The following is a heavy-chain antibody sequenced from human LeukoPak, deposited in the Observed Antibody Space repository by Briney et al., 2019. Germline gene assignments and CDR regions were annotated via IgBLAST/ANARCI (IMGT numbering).Heavy chain of an antibody. V-gene: IGHV3-64*01. CDR1: GFTFSSYA. CDR3: ARDQGYKYGYGFDY. D-gene: IGHD5-18*01. Sequence: GGSLRLSCAASGFTFSSYAMHWVRQAPGKGLEYVSSISSNGGSTYYANSVKGRFTIPRDNSKNTLNLQMGSLRGDDMAVYYCARDQGYKYGYGFDYWGQGTLVTVSS. J-gene: IGHJ4*02. CDR2: ISSNGGST.